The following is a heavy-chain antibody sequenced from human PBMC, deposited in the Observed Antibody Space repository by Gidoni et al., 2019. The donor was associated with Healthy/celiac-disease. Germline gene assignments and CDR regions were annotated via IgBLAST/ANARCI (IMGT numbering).Heavy chain of an antibody. CDR2: IYPGDSDT. CDR3: AIAMRRGTAMVIERDDAFDI. D-gene: IGHD5-18*01. J-gene: IGHJ3*02. Sequence: EVQLVQSGAAVKKPGESLKISCKGSGYSFPSYWIGWVRQMPGKGLEWMGIIYPGDSDTRYSPSFQGQVTISADKSISTAYLQWSSLEASDTAMYYCAIAMRRGTAMVIERDDAFDIWGQGTMVTVSS. CDR1: GYSFPSYW. V-gene: IGHV5-51*01.